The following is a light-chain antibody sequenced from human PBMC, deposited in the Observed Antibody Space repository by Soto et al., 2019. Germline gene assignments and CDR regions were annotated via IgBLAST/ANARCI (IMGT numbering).Light chain of an antibody. CDR3: SSNKSITFYV. J-gene: IGLJ1*01. Sequence: QSALTQPASVSGSPGQSITISCTGTSSDVGGYNYVSWYQQHPGKAPKLMIYDVSNRPSGVSNRFSGSKSGNTASLTISGLQADYDADYSCSSNKSITFYVFVTVSMVTVL. CDR2: DVS. V-gene: IGLV2-14*01. CDR1: SSDVGGYNY.